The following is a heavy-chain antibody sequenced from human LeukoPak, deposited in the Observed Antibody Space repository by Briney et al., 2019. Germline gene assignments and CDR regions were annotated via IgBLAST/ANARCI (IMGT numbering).Heavy chain of an antibody. CDR1: GGTFSSYA. Sequence: GSSVKVSCKASGGTFSSYAISWVRQAPGQGPEWMGGIIPIFGTANYAQKFQGRVTITTDESTSTAYMELSSLRSEDTAVYCCARVPPYCSSTSCWFDPWGQGTLVTVSS. V-gene: IGHV1-69*05. CDR2: IIPIFGTA. CDR3: ARVPPYCSSTSCWFDP. D-gene: IGHD2-2*01. J-gene: IGHJ5*02.